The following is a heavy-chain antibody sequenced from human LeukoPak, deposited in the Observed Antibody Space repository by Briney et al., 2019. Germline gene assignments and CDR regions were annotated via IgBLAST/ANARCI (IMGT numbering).Heavy chain of an antibody. D-gene: IGHD6-19*01. CDR3: ASIAVAGRDVDY. CDR2: INSDGSST. V-gene: IGHV3-74*01. CDR1: GFTFSSYW. J-gene: IGHJ4*02. Sequence: PGGSLRLSCAASGFTFSSYWMHWVRQAPGKGLVWVSRINSDGSSTSYADSVKGRFTISRDNAKNTLYLQMNSLRAEDTAVYYCASIAVAGRDVDYWGQGTLVTVSS.